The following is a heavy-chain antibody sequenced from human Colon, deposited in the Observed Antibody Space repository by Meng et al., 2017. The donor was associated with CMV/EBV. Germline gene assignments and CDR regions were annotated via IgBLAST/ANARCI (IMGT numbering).Heavy chain of an antibody. V-gene: IGHV1-18*01. CDR2: ISTYNGNT. J-gene: IGHJ6*02. Sequence: ASVKVSCKASGYTFTSYGISWVRQAPGQGLEWMAWISTYNGNTNYAQNLQGRVTTTTDTSTSTAYMELRSLRSEDTAVYYCAREGGDCSSTSCYTSTRGYYGMDVWGQGTTVTVSS. CDR3: AREGGDCSSTSCYTSTRGYYGMDV. D-gene: IGHD2-2*02. CDR1: GYTFTSYG.